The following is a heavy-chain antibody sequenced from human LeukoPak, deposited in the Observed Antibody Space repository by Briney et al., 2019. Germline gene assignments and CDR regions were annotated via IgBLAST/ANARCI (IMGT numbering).Heavy chain of an antibody. V-gene: IGHV3-7*01. Sequence: GGSLRLSCEASGFTFSSYWMSWVRQAPGKGLEWVATIRQDGSVNHYVDSVKGRFTVSRDNAKNSLYLQMNSLRAEDTAVYYCAKASIAAAETDYWGQGTLVTVSS. J-gene: IGHJ4*02. CDR2: IRQDGSVN. CDR3: AKASIAAAETDY. D-gene: IGHD6-13*01. CDR1: GFTFSSYW.